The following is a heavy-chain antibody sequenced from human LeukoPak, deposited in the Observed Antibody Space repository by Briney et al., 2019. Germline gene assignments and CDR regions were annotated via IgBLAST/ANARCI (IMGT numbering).Heavy chain of an antibody. J-gene: IGHJ4*02. CDR3: ARDPQDGYNSGY. CDR1: GLSFRSYS. CDR2: ITSSSSTT. D-gene: IGHD5-24*01. Sequence: PGGSPRLSCAASGLSFRSYSMIWVRQAPGKGLEWVSYITSSSSTTYYADSVKGRFTISRDNAKNSLYLQMRSLRAEDTAVYYCARDPQDGYNSGYWGQGTLVTVSS. V-gene: IGHV3-48*01.